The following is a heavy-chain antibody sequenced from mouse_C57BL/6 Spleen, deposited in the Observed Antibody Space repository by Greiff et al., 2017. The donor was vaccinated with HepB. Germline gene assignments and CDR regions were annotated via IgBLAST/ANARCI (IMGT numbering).Heavy chain of an antibody. CDR1: GYTFTSYG. Sequence: VQLQESGAELARPGASVKLSCKASGYTFTSYGISWVKQRTGQGLEWIGEIYPRSGNTYYNEKFKGKATLTADKSSSTAYMELRSLTSEDSAVYFCARRPSPYAMDYWGQGTSVTVSS. J-gene: IGHJ4*01. CDR3: ARRPSPYAMDY. V-gene: IGHV1-81*01. CDR2: IYPRSGNT.